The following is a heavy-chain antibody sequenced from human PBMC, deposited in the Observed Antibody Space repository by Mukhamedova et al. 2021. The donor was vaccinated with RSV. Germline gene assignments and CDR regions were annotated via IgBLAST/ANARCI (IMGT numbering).Heavy chain of an antibody. V-gene: IGHV3-21*01. Sequence: SSSSSYIYYADSVKGRFTISRDNAKNSLYLQMNSLRAEDTAVYYCARDDFWSGYQSFGYWGQGTLVTVSS. CDR2: SSSSSYI. CDR3: ARDDFWSGYQSFGY. D-gene: IGHD3-3*01. J-gene: IGHJ4*02.